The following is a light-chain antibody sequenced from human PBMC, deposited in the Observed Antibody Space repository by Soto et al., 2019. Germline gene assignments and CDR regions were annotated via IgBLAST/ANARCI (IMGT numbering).Light chain of an antibody. V-gene: IGKV2-40*01. Sequence: MTQSPSSLSASVVDRVTITCRASQAISNYLAWYQQRPGQSPQLLIYTLSSRASGVPDRFSGSGSRTDFTLKISRVEAEDVGVYYCMQRIEFPITFGQGKRLAIK. CDR1: QAISNY. CDR2: TLS. CDR3: MQRIEFPIT. J-gene: IGKJ5*01.